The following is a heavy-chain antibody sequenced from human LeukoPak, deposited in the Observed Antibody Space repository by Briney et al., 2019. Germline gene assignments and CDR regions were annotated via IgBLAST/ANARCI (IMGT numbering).Heavy chain of an antibody. J-gene: IGHJ4*02. CDR3: AKGRYSSGWYGGVSYFDY. V-gene: IGHV3-9*01. D-gene: IGHD6-19*01. Sequence: PGRSLRLSCAASGFTFDDYAMHWVRHAPGKGLEWVSGISWNSGSIGYADSVKGRFTISRDNAKNSLYLQMNSLRAEDTALYYCAKGRYSSGWYGGVSYFDYWGQGTLVTVSS. CDR1: GFTFDDYA. CDR2: ISWNSGSI.